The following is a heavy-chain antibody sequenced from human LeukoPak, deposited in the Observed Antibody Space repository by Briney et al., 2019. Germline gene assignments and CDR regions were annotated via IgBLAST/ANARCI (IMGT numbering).Heavy chain of an antibody. D-gene: IGHD6-19*01. J-gene: IGHJ4*02. CDR1: GFPFSIYE. CDR3: ALLAVASDFDY. CDR2: IGSSGTTI. V-gene: IGHV3-48*03. Sequence: GGSLRLSCAVSGFPFSIYEMKWGRQAPGKGLEWVSNIGSSGTTIYYADSVKGRFSISRDNAKSSLYLQMNSLRVEDTAVYYCALLAVASDFDYWGQGALVTVSS.